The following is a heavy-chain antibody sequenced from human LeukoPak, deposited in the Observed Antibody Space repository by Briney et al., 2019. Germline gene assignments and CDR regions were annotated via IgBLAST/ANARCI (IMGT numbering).Heavy chain of an antibody. CDR1: GGSFSGYY. CDR2: INHSGST. CDR3: ARDRVARNYYGMDV. J-gene: IGHJ6*02. V-gene: IGHV4-34*01. D-gene: IGHD2-15*01. Sequence: SETLSLTCAVYGGSFSGYYWSWIRQPPGKGLEWIGEINHSGSTNYNPSLKSRVTISVDTSKNQFSLKLSSVTAADTAVYYCARDRVARNYYGMDVWGQGTTVTVSS.